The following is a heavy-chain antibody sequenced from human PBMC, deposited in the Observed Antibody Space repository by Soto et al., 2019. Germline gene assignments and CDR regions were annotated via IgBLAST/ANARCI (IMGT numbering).Heavy chain of an antibody. CDR2: IIPIFGTA. D-gene: IGHD2-2*01. CDR3: ARGGGIVVVPADSRYYYGMDV. J-gene: IGHJ6*02. V-gene: IGHV1-69*01. CDR1: GGTFSSYA. Sequence: QVQLVQSGAEVKKPGSSVKVSCKASGGTFSSYAISWVRQAPGQGLEWMGGIIPIFGTANYAQKFHGRVTITADESTSTAYMELSSLRSEDTAVYYCARGGGIVVVPADSRYYYGMDVWGQGTTVTVSS.